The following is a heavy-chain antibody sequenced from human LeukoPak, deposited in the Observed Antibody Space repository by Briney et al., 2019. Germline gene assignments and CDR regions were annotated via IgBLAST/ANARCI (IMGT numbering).Heavy chain of an antibody. D-gene: IGHD3-3*01. Sequence: SVTVSCKASGYTFTRYCISWVRQAPAQASEWVGWVCAYNVNRNYPQQLQGRVTRPTDTSTSTAYMELRGLRSDDTAVYYCARVVTIFGVVITSFYYWGQGTLVTVSS. CDR2: VCAYNVNR. CDR1: GYTFTRYC. J-gene: IGHJ4*02. CDR3: ARVVTIFGVVITSFYY. V-gene: IGHV1-18*01.